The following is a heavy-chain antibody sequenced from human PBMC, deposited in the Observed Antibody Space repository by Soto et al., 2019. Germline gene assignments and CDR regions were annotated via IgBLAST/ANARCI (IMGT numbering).Heavy chain of an antibody. D-gene: IGHD2-21*02. Sequence: PSETLSLTCIVSGESISSSSYYWGWIRQPPGKGLEWIGSIYYSGRTYYNPSFKSRVTISIDTSKNQFSLKLSSVTATDTAVYYCARQRTTVVTQPYFAHWGQEAWSPSPQ. CDR1: GESISSSSYY. CDR3: ARQRTTVVTQPYFAH. J-gene: IGHJ4*01. CDR2: IYYSGRT. V-gene: IGHV4-39*01.